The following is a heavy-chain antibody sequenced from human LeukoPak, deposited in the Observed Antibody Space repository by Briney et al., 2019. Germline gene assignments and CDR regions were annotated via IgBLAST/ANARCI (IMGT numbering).Heavy chain of an antibody. CDR2: ISGSGSNT. V-gene: IGHV3-23*01. Sequence: GGSLRLSCAASGFTFSSYAMSWVRQAPGKGLEWVSGISGSGSNTYYADSVKGRFTISRDKSKNTLYLEMNSLRAEDTAVYYCAKRGGNSYAHFEYWGQGTLVTVSS. CDR1: GFTFSSYA. D-gene: IGHD5-18*01. CDR3: AKRGGNSYAHFEY. J-gene: IGHJ4*02.